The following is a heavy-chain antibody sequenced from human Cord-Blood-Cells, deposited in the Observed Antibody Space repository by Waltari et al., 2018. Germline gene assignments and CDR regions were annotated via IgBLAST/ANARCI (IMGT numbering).Heavy chain of an antibody. CDR1: GYTFTSYD. CDR2: MNPNSGNT. V-gene: IGHV1-8*03. Sequence: QVQLVQSGAEVKKPGASVKVSCKASGYTFTSYDINWVRQATGQGLEWMGWMNPNSGNTGDAQKFQGRVTITRNTSISTAYMELSSLRSEDTAVYYCARGFYYYDSSGDAFDIWGQGTMVTVSS. CDR3: ARGFYYYDSSGDAFDI. D-gene: IGHD3-22*01. J-gene: IGHJ3*02.